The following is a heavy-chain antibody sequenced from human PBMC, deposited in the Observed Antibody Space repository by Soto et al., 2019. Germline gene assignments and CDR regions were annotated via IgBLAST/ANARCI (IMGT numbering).Heavy chain of an antibody. V-gene: IGHV2-70*11. Sequence: SGPTLVNPTQTLTLTCTFSGFSLSTSGMCVSWIRQPPGEALEWLARIDWDDDKYYSTSLKTRLTISKDTSKNQVVLTMTNMDPVDTATYYCARIQFWARAFDIWGQGTMVTVSS. J-gene: IGHJ3*02. D-gene: IGHD3-16*01. CDR2: IDWDDDK. CDR1: GFSLSTSGMC. CDR3: ARIQFWARAFDI.